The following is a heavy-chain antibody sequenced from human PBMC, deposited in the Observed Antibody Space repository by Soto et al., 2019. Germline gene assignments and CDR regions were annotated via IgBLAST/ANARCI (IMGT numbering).Heavy chain of an antibody. D-gene: IGHD2-2*01. J-gene: IGHJ6*02. CDR2: INSDGTST. CDR1: GFTFSSYL. CDR3: ARPYCSSISCSYGMDV. V-gene: IGHV3-74*01. Sequence: GSLRLSCAASGFTFSSYLMHWVRQAPGKGLVWVSRINSDGTSTSYADSVKGRFTISRDNAKNTLFLQMNSLRAEDTAVYYCARPYCSSISCSYGMDVWGQGTTVTVSS.